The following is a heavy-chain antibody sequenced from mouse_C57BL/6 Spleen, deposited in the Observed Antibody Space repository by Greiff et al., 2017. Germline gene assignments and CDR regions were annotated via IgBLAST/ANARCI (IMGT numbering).Heavy chain of an antibody. D-gene: IGHD2-5*01. V-gene: IGHV1-52*01. CDR2: IDPSDSET. Sequence: VQLQQSGAELVRPGSSVKLSCKASGYTFTSYWMHWVKQRPIQGLEWIGNIDPSDSETHYNQKFKDKATLTVDKSSSTAYMQLSSLTSEDSAVYYCARYDYSNYFAYWGQGTLVTVSA. CDR1: GYTFTSYW. CDR3: ARYDYSNYFAY. J-gene: IGHJ3*01.